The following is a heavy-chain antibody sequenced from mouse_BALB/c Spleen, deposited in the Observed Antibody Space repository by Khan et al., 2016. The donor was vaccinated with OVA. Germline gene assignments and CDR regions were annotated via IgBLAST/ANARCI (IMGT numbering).Heavy chain of an antibody. V-gene: IGHV3-6*02. Sequence: EVQLQESGPGLVKPSQSLSLTCSVTGYSITSGYYWNWIRQFPGNKLEWMGYIRYDGSNNYNQSLKNRMSINRDTSKNQFFLKLNSVTTEETATYYCARDYYGSSWYFDVWGAGTTVTVSS. J-gene: IGHJ1*01. CDR2: IRYDGSN. D-gene: IGHD1-1*01. CDR3: ARDYYGSSWYFDV. CDR1: GYSITSGYY.